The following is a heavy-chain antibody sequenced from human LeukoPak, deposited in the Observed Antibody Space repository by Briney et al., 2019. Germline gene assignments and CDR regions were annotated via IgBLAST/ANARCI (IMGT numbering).Heavy chain of an antibody. V-gene: IGHV3-48*01. J-gene: IGHJ4*02. CDR3: AREYVTRYSSSWYSDFDY. CDR1: GFTFSSYS. Sequence: GGSLRLSCAASGFTFSSYSMNWVRQAPGKGLEWVSYISSSSSTIYYADSVKGRFTISRDNAKNSLYLQMNSLRAEGTAVYYCAREYVTRYSSSWYSDFDYWGQGTLVTVSS. D-gene: IGHD6-13*01. CDR2: ISSSSSTI.